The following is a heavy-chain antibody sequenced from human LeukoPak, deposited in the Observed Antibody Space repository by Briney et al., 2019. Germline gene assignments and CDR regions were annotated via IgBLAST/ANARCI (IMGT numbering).Heavy chain of an antibody. Sequence: PGGSLRLSCAASGFTFSSYAMHWVRQAPGKGLEYVSAISSNGGSTYYANSVKGRFTISRDNSKNTLYLQMGSLGAEDMAVYYCARDLYRIVVVPHYFDYWGQGTLVTVSS. CDR2: ISSNGGST. J-gene: IGHJ4*02. CDR3: ARDLYRIVVVPHYFDY. D-gene: IGHD3-22*01. V-gene: IGHV3-64*01. CDR1: GFTFSSYA.